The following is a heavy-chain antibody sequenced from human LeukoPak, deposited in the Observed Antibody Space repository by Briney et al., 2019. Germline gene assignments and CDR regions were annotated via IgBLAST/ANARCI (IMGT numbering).Heavy chain of an antibody. CDR3: AREAVVAPSMDV. D-gene: IGHD4-23*01. V-gene: IGHV3-13*01. CDR2: IGTAGDT. CDR1: GFTFSSYD. J-gene: IGHJ6*02. Sequence: GGSLRLSCAASGFTFSSYDMHWVRQARGKGLEWVSAIGTAGDTYYPGSVKGRFTISRDNAKNSLYLQMNSLRAEDTAVYYCAREAVVAPSMDVWGQGTMVTVSS.